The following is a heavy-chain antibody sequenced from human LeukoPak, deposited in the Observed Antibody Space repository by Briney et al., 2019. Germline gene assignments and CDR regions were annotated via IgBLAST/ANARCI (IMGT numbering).Heavy chain of an antibody. V-gene: IGHV3-30-3*01. CDR2: ISYNGSNK. D-gene: IGHD4-17*01. CDR3: ARDRGYGDYEFEEYNWFDP. J-gene: IGHJ5*02. CDR1: GYTFSSYA. Sequence: GGSLRLSCAASGYTFSSYAMHWVRQAPGKGLEWVAVISYNGSNKYYADSVKGRFTISRDNSKNTLYLQMNSLRAEDTAVYYCARDRGYGDYEFEEYNWFDPWGQGTLVTVSS.